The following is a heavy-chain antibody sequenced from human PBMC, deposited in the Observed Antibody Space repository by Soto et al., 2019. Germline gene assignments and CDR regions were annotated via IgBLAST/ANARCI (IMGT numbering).Heavy chain of an antibody. CDR3: AKGRTVMPSEIDS. CDR1: GFTFGDYA. CDR2: ISWNRANI. Sequence: QLVESGGGLVQPGRSLRLSCAASGFTFGDYAMHWVRQRPGEGLEWVSSISWNRANIGYADSVKGRFFISRDNAENSLYLQMDSLTDEDTALYYCAKGRTVMPSEIDSWGQGTLFAVSS. V-gene: IGHV3-9*01. D-gene: IGHD3-16*01. J-gene: IGHJ4*02.